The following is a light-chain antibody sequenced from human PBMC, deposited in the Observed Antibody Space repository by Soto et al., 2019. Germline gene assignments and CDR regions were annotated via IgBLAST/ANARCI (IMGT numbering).Light chain of an antibody. CDR1: SSDVGGYNS. CDR2: DVA. CDR3: CSYAGSYTFYV. Sequence: QSALTQPRSVSGSPGQSVTISCTGSSSDVGGYNSVSWYQQLPGKAPKLMIYDVAKRPSGVPDRFSGSRSGDTASLTISGLQVEDDADYYCCSYAGSYTFYVFGSGTKVTVL. V-gene: IGLV2-11*01. J-gene: IGLJ1*01.